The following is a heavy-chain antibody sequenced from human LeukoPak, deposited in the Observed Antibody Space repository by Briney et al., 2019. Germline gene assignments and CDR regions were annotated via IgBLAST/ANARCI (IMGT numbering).Heavy chain of an antibody. J-gene: IGHJ4*02. CDR3: ARKMATTDDY. D-gene: IGHD5-24*01. V-gene: IGHV3-53*01. CDR1: GFTVSSNY. Sequence: GGSLTLSCAASGFTVSSNYMSWVRQAPGKGLEWVSVISGGGTTYYADSVKGRFTISRDNSNNTLYLQMNSLRAEDTAMYYCARKMATTDDYWGQGTLVTVSS. CDR2: ISGGGTT.